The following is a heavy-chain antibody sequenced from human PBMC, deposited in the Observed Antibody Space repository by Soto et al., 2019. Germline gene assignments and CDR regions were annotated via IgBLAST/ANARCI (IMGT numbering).Heavy chain of an antibody. Sequence: QVQLQESGPGLVKPSETLSLTCTVSGGSISSYYWSWIRQPPGKGLEWIGYIYYSGSTNYNPSLKGRVTISVDTSKNQFSLKLSSVTAADTAVYYCARVSPYDILTGYYSFDYWGQGTLVTVSS. CDR3: ARVSPYDILTGYYSFDY. CDR2: IYYSGST. D-gene: IGHD3-9*01. J-gene: IGHJ4*02. CDR1: GGSISSYY. V-gene: IGHV4-59*01.